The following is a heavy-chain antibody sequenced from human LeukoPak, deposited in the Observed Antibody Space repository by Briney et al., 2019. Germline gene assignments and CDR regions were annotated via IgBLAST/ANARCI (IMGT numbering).Heavy chain of an antibody. CDR1: GFTFSNYG. CDR3: AKVALFSGYYPPFDY. J-gene: IGHJ4*02. Sequence: GRSLRLSCTASGFTFSNYGMHWVRQAPGKGLEWVAVISYDGSNEYYADSVKGRFTISRDNSKNTLFLQMNNLRPEDTAVYHCAKVALFSGYYPPFDYWGQGTLVTVSS. CDR2: ISYDGSNE. V-gene: IGHV3-30*18. D-gene: IGHD3-22*01.